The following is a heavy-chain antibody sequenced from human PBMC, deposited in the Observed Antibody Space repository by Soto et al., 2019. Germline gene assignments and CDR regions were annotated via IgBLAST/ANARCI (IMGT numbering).Heavy chain of an antibody. Sequence: ASVKVSCKASGYTFTGYYMHWVRQAPGQGLEWMGWINPNSGGTNYAQKFQGWVTVTRDTSISIAYMELSRLRSDDTAVYYCARAIWTTDIDDAFDIWGQGTMVTVSS. V-gene: IGHV1-2*04. CDR1: GYTFTGYY. CDR3: ARAIWTTDIDDAFDI. D-gene: IGHD4-17*01. J-gene: IGHJ3*02. CDR2: INPNSGGT.